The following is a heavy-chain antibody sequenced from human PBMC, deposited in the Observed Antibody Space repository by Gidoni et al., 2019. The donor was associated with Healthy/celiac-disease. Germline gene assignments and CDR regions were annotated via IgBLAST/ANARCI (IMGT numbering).Heavy chain of an antibody. CDR3: ARQLWFWSGYYTRFPNGMDV. CDR2: IYSVGST. V-gene: IGHV3-53*01. Sequence: EVQLVESGGGLIKPGGSLRLSCAAAGFTVSSNYMSWVRQAPGKGLEWVSVIYSVGSTYYAYSVKGRFTISRDNSKNTRYLQMNSLRAEDTAVYYCARQLWFWSGYYTRFPNGMDVWGQGTTVTVSS. J-gene: IGHJ6*02. D-gene: IGHD3-3*01. CDR1: GFTVSSNY.